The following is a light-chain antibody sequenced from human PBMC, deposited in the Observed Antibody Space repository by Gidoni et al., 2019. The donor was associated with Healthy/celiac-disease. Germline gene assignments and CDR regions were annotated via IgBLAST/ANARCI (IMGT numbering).Light chain of an antibody. CDR2: DAS. J-gene: IGKJ1*01. CDR1: QSISSW. CDR3: QQYNSYSPT. V-gene: IGKV1-5*01. Sequence: DIQMTQSPSTLSASVGDRVTIPCRASQSISSWLAWYQQKPGKAPKLLIYDASSLESGVPSRFSGSGSGTEFTLTISSLQPDDFATYYCQQYNSYSPTFGQXTKVEIK.